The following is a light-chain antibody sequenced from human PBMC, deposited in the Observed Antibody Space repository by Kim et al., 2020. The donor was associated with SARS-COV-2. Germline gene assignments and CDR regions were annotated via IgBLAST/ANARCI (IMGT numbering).Light chain of an antibody. V-gene: IGKV1-5*03. CDR3: QQYNSYPLT. J-gene: IGKJ4*01. CDR2: KAS. CDR1: QSISTW. Sequence: DIQMTQSPSTLSTSVGDRVTITCRANQSISTWLAWYQEKPGKAPKLLIYKASSLETGVPSRFSGSGSGTEFTLTISSLQPDDFATYYCQQYNSYPLTFGGGTKVDIK.